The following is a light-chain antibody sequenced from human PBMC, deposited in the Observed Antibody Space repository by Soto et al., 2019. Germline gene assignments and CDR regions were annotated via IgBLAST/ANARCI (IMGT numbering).Light chain of an antibody. CDR3: QRCNSAPPT. J-gene: IGKJ4*01. CDR1: QGIGVY. V-gene: IGKV1-27*01. Sequence: DIPMTQSPSSLSASLGDRVTITCRASQGIGVYLAWFQQKPGKVPKLLIYAASTLQSGVPSRFSGSGSGTDFTLTISSLQPEDFDTYYRQRCNSAPPTFGGGTKMEIK. CDR2: AAS.